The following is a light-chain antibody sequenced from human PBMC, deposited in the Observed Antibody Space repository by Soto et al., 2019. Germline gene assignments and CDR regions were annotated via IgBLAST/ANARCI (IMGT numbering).Light chain of an antibody. CDR1: QSVNNN. CDR2: HAS. CDR3: QQYSDWPLT. J-gene: IGKJ4*01. Sequence: EIVMTQSPATLSVSPGERATLSCRASQSVNNNLAWYQQKPGQIPRLLIYHASTGATGIPARFSGSGSGTELTLTISSVQSEDFAVYYCQQYSDWPLTFGGGTKVEIK. V-gene: IGKV3-15*01.